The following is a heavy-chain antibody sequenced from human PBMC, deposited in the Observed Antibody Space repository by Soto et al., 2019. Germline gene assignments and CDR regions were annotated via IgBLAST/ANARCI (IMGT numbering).Heavy chain of an antibody. D-gene: IGHD3-16*01. CDR2: IVVGSGNT. Sequence: SVKVSCKAPGFTFTSSAMQWVRQARGQRLEWIGWIVVGSGNTNYAQKFQERVTITRDMSTSTAYMELSSLRSEDTAVYYCAAGKSITFGGVLYYYYGMDVWG. J-gene: IGHJ6*02. CDR3: AAGKSITFGGVLYYYYGMDV. CDR1: GFTFTSSA. V-gene: IGHV1-58*02.